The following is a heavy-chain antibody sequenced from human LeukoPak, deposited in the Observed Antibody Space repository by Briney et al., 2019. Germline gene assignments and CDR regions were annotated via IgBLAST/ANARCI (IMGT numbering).Heavy chain of an antibody. V-gene: IGHV4-39*01. CDR1: GGSISSSSYY. D-gene: IGHD3-3*01. J-gene: IGHJ4*02. CDR2: IYYSGST. Sequence: KPSETLSLTCTVSGGSISSSSYYWGWIRQPPGKGLEWIGSIYYSGSTYYNPSLKSRVTISVDTSKNQFSLKLGSVTAADTAVYYCARHYSRSGYPRFDYWGQGTLVTVSS. CDR3: ARHYSRSGYPRFDY.